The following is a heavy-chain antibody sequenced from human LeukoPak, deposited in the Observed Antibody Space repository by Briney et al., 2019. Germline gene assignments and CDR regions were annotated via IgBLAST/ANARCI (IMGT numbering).Heavy chain of an antibody. Sequence: SETLSLTCTVSGGSISSYYWSWIRQPPGKGLEWIEYIYYSGSTNYNPSLKSRVTISVDTSKNQFSLKLSSVTAADTAVYYCAVAAAGIFDYWGQGTLVTVSS. CDR2: IYYSGST. V-gene: IGHV4-59*01. J-gene: IGHJ4*02. D-gene: IGHD6-13*01. CDR3: AVAAAGIFDY. CDR1: GGSISSYY.